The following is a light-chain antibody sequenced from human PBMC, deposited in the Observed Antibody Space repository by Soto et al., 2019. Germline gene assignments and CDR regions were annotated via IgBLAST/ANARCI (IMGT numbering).Light chain of an antibody. Sequence: EIVMTQSPATLSVSPGERATLSCRASQSVSSNLAWYQQKPGQAPRLLIYGASTRATGIPARFSGSGSGTEFKLTISSLQSEDFAVYYCQQYNNWPPLTFGGGTKVAIK. CDR2: GAS. V-gene: IGKV3-15*01. CDR3: QQYNNWPPLT. J-gene: IGKJ4*01. CDR1: QSVSSN.